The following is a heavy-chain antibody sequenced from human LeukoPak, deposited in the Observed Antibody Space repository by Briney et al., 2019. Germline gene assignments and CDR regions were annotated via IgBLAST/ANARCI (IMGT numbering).Heavy chain of an antibody. Sequence: GGSLRLSCAASGFTFDDYAMHWVRQAPGKGLEWVSGISWNSGSIGYADSVKGRFTISRDNAKNSLYLQMNSLRAEDMPLYYCAKGGRGSYYIDYWGQGTLVTVSS. CDR3: AKGGRGSYYIDY. CDR1: GFTFDDYA. J-gene: IGHJ4*02. CDR2: ISWNSGSI. V-gene: IGHV3-9*03. D-gene: IGHD1-26*01.